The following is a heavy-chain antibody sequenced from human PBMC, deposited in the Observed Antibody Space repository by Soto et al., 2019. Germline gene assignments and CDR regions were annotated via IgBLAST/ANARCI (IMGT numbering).Heavy chain of an antibody. Sequence: PSETLSLTCAVYGGSFSGYYWSWIRQPPGKGLEWIGEINHSGSTNYNPSLKSRVTISVDTSKNQFSLKLSSVTAADTAVYYCASERKLGYCTNGVCYGYWGQGTLVTVS. D-gene: IGHD2-8*01. CDR3: ASERKLGYCTNGVCYGY. CDR2: INHSGST. V-gene: IGHV4-34*01. CDR1: GGSFSGYY. J-gene: IGHJ4*02.